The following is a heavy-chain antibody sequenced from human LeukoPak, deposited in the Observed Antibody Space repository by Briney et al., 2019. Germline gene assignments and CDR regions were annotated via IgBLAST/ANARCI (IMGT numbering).Heavy chain of an antibody. V-gene: IGHV1-69*13. CDR2: IIPIFGTA. Sequence: SVKVSCKASGGTFSSYAISWVRQAPGQGLERMGGIIPIFGTANYAQKFQGRVTITADESTSTAYMELSSLRSEDTAVYYCAREGYCSGGSCYSDYWGQGTLVTVSS. J-gene: IGHJ4*02. CDR3: AREGYCSGGSCYSDY. D-gene: IGHD2-15*01. CDR1: GGTFSSYA.